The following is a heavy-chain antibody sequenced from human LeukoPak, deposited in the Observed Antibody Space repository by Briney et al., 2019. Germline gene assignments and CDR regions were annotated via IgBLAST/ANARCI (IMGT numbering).Heavy chain of an antibody. D-gene: IGHD5-18*01. V-gene: IGHV4-34*01. CDR2: INHSGST. J-gene: IGHJ4*02. CDR3: ARGPLAVDTAMVYPDY. CDR1: GGSFSGYH. Sequence: PSETLSLTCAVYGGSFSGYHWSWIRQPPGKGLEWIGEINHSGSTNYNPSLKSRVTISVDTSKNQFSLKLSSVTAADTAVYYCARGPLAVDTAMVYPDYWGQGTLVTVSP.